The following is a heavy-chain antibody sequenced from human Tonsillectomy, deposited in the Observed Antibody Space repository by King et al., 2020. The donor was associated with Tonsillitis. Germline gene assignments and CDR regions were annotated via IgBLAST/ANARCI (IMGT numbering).Heavy chain of an antibody. CDR1: VFPFGEYA. J-gene: IGHJ4*02. Sequence: VQLVESGGGLVPPGRSLRLSCTASVFPFGEYAVTWVRQAPGKGLEWVVLIISKAYGETTEYAASVQDRFILSRDDSESIAYLQMNSLKIEDTAGYYCNRGRLGESRGDYWGQGTLVTVSS. CDR3: NRGRLGESRGDY. V-gene: IGHV3-49*04. CDR2: IISKAYGETT. D-gene: IGHD3-16*01.